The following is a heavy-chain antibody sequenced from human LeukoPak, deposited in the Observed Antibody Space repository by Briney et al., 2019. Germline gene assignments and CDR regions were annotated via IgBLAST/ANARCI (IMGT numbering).Heavy chain of an antibody. D-gene: IGHD6-19*01. CDR1: GGSISSYY. CDR3: ARSSSGWGGYFDY. V-gene: IGHV4-59*01. J-gene: IGHJ4*02. CDR2: IYYSGCT. Sequence: SETLSLTCTVSGGSISSYYWSWIRQPPGKGLEWIGYIYYSGCTNYNPSLKSRVTISVDTSKNQFSLKLSSVTAADTAVYYCARSSSGWGGYFDYWGQGTLVTVSS.